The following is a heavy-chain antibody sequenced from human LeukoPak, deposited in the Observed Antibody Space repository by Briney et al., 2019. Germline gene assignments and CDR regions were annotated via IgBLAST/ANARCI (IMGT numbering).Heavy chain of an antibody. CDR2: ISGSGGST. CDR3: AKDPFSESDLDY. V-gene: IGHV3-23*01. J-gene: IGHJ4*02. CDR1: GFTFSSYA. Sequence: HPGGSLRLSCAPTGFTFSSYAMSWVRQAPGKGLEWVSAISGSGGSTYYADSVKGRFTISRDNSKNTLYLQMNSLRAEDTAVYYCAKDPFSESDLDYWGQGTLVTVSS. D-gene: IGHD3-3*02.